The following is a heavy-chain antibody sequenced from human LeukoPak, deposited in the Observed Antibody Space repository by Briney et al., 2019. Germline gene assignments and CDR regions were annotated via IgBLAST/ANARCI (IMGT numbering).Heavy chain of an antibody. CDR1: GFTFSSYW. V-gene: IGHV3-7*01. CDR2: IKQDGSEK. J-gene: IGHJ4*02. D-gene: IGHD2-15*01. CDR3: ARGLVVEGYYFDY. Sequence: PGGSLRLSCAVSGFTFSSYWMTWVRQAPGKGLDWVANIKQDGSEKYYVDSVKGRFTISRDNAKNSLYLQMNSLRAEDTAVYYCARGLVVEGYYFDYWGQGTLVAVSS.